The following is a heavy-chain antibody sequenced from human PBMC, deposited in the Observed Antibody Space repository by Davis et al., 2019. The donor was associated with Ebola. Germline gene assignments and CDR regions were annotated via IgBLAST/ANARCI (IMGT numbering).Heavy chain of an antibody. Sequence: AASVKVSCKASGYTFTSYDINWVRQATGQGLEWMGWMNPNSGNTGYAQKFQGRVTMTRNTSISTAYMELGSLRSEDTAVYYCVRSGVRGYYNGMDVWGQGTTVSVSS. D-gene: IGHD2-8*01. J-gene: IGHJ6*02. CDR2: MNPNSGNT. CDR3: VRSGVRGYYNGMDV. CDR1: GYTFTSYD. V-gene: IGHV1-8*01.